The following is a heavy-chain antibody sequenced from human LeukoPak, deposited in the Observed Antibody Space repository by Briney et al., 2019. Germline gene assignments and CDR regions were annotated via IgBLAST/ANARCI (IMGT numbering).Heavy chain of an antibody. J-gene: IGHJ5*02. CDR1: GGSISSYY. D-gene: IGHD6-13*01. Sequence: PSETLSLTCTVSGGSISSYYWSWIRQPPGKGLEWIGYIYYSGSTNYNPSLKSRVTISVDTSKNQFSLKLSSVTAADTAVYYCARHYRWYGLYWFDPWGQGTLVIVSS. CDR2: IYYSGST. CDR3: ARHYRWYGLYWFDP. V-gene: IGHV4-59*08.